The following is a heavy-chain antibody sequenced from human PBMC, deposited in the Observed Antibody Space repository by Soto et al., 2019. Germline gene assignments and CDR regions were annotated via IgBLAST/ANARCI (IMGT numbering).Heavy chain of an antibody. Sequence: TLALTCSVSGDSISSTGFYWSWIRQHPGKAPEWIGSIHYTGRTSYNPSLKSRLAISLDASKNQFSLSLSSVTSADTAVYYCARDHHSLGDYYRLDVWGQGTTVTVSS. CDR2: IHYTGRT. D-gene: IGHD3-10*01. V-gene: IGHV4-31*03. CDR1: GDSISSTGFY. CDR3: ARDHHSLGDYYRLDV. J-gene: IGHJ6*02.